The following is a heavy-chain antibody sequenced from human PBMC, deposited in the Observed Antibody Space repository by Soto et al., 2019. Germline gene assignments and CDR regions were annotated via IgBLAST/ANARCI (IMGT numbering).Heavy chain of an antibody. J-gene: IGHJ6*02. CDR1: GGSVSSGSYY. CDR2: IYYSGST. Sequence: QVQLQESGPGLVKPSETLSLTCTVSGGSVSSGSYYWSWIRQPPGKGLEWIGYIYYSGSTNYNPSRTSRVTISVDTSKNRFSLKLSSVTAADTAVYYCARGIEGWYQGRYYYGMDVWGQGTTVTVSS. D-gene: IGHD6-19*01. V-gene: IGHV4-61*01. CDR3: ARGIEGWYQGRYYYGMDV.